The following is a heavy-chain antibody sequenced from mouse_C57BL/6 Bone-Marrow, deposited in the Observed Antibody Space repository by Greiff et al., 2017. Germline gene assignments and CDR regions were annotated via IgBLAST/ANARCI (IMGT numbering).Heavy chain of an antibody. D-gene: IGHD1-1*01. V-gene: IGHV1-81*01. J-gene: IGHJ3*01. Sequence: QVQLKESGAELARPGASVKLSCKASGYTFTSYGISWVKQRTGQGLEWIGEIYPRSGNTYYNEKFKGKATLTADKSSSTAYMELRSLTSEDSAVYFCATERSNYYYGSWGFAYWGQGTLVTVSA. CDR1: GYTFTSYG. CDR3: ATERSNYYYGSWGFAY. CDR2: IYPRSGNT.